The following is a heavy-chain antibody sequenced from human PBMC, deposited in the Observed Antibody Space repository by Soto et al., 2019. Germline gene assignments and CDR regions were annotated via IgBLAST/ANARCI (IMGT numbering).Heavy chain of an antibody. V-gene: IGHV3-72*01. CDR1: GFIFSNHY. J-gene: IGHJ6*02. Sequence: GGSLRLSCAASGFIFSNHYMDWVRQAPGKRLEWLGRIRNKANNHITEYAASVKGRFTISRDDSKNSLYLQMNSLKSEDTALYYCTRVKLAATMPKPGMGVWGQGTTVTVSS. CDR3: TRVKLAATMPKPGMGV. D-gene: IGHD2-15*01. CDR2: IRNKANNHIT.